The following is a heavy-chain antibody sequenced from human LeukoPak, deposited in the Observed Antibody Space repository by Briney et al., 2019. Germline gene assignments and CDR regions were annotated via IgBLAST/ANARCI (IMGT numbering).Heavy chain of an antibody. J-gene: IGHJ4*02. Sequence: SETLSLTCTVSGGSISSSSYYWGWIRQPPGKGLEWIGSIYYSGNTYYNPSLKSRVTISVDTSKNQFSLKLSSVTAADTAVYYCARQGRLTTFDYWGQGTLVTVSS. CDR2: IYYSGNT. CDR3: ARQGRLTTFDY. D-gene: IGHD4-11*01. V-gene: IGHV4-39*01. CDR1: GGSISSSSYY.